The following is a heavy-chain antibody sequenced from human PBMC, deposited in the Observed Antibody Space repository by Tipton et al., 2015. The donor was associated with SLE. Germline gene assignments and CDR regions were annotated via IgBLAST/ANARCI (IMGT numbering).Heavy chain of an antibody. CDR3: AREPVYFYYYMYV. CDR1: GGSINSHY. V-gene: IGHV4-59*11. J-gene: IGHJ6*03. Sequence: VLVKPSETLSLNCNVSGGSINSHYWSWIRQSPGKGLEFIGYIFHRGYTNYHPSLKSRVTISVDTSKNQFSLKLSSVTAADTAVYYCAREPVYFYYYMYVWGKGTTVTVYS. CDR2: IFHRGYT.